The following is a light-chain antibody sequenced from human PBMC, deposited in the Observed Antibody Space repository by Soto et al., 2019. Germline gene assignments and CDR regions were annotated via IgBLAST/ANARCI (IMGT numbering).Light chain of an antibody. CDR2: KAS. CDR3: QQYHSYSWT. J-gene: IGKJ1*01. Sequence: DIQMTQSPSTLSASVGDRVTITCRASQSINSWLAWYQQKPGKAPSLVIYKASILESGVPSRFSGSGSGTEFTLTISSLQPDYFATYYCQQYHSYSWTFGQGTKVDMK. V-gene: IGKV1-5*03. CDR1: QSINSW.